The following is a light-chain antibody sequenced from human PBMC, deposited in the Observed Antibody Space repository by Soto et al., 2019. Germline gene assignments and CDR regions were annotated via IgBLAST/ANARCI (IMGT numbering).Light chain of an antibody. CDR2: QVS. Sequence: QSALTQPASVSGSPGQSITISCTGTSSDVGSYNLVSWYQQHPGKAPKLMIYQVSKRTSGVSNRFSGSKSGNTASLTISGLQAEDEAEYYCCSYAGSSTLYVFGTGTKLTVL. CDR1: SSDVGSYNL. V-gene: IGLV2-23*02. CDR3: CSYAGSSTLYV. J-gene: IGLJ1*01.